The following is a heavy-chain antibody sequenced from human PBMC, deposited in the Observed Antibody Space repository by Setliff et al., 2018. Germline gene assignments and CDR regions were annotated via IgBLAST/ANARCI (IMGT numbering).Heavy chain of an antibody. V-gene: IGHV4-61*09. Sequence: SETLSLTCTVSDDSISSRHYYWSWIRQPAGKGLEWLGQIYTSWSTNYNPSFESRVSISVDRSNNQFSLKLNSVTAADTAVYYCVRTDYSDGRYSMDVWGKGTTVTVSS. CDR2: IYTSWST. CDR1: DDSISSRHYY. CDR3: VRTDYSDGRYSMDV. D-gene: IGHD6-19*01. J-gene: IGHJ6*03.